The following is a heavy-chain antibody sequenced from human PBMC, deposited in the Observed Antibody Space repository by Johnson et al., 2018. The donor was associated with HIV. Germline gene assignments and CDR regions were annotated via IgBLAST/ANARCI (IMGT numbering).Heavy chain of an antibody. CDR3: AIIPPGGAGKGADAFDI. CDR1: GFTFSSYA. CDR2: ISYDGSNK. J-gene: IGHJ3*02. Sequence: QVQLVEYGGGVVQAGRSLRLSCAASGFTFSSYAMHWVRQAPGKGLEWVAIISYDGSNKYYADSVKGRFTISRDNSKNTLYLQMNSLRAEDTAVYYCAIIPPGGAGKGADAFDIWGQGTMVTVSS. D-gene: IGHD1-26*01. V-gene: IGHV3-30-3*01.